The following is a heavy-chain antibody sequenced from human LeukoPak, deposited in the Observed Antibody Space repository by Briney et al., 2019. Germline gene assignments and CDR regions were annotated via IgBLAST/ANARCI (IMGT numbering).Heavy chain of an antibody. CDR2: MNPNSGNT. CDR1: GYTLTSYD. J-gene: IGHJ4*02. Sequence: ASVKVSCKASGYTLTSYDINWVRQTTGQGLEWMGWMNPNSGNTGYTQKFQGRVTMTRNTSISTAYMELSSLRSEDTAVYYCGRGRGNGRPENYFDYWGQGTLVTVSS. D-gene: IGHD2-8*01. V-gene: IGHV1-8*01. CDR3: GRGRGNGRPENYFDY.